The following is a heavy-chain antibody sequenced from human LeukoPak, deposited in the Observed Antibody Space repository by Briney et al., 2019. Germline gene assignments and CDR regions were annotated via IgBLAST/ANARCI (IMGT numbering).Heavy chain of an antibody. V-gene: IGHV3-21*01. Sequence: PGGSLRLSCAASGFTLGTHCMTWVRQAPGKRLEWVSSISSSSNYIHYVDSVKGRFTISRDNAENSLYLQMNGLRAEDTAMYYCVRSQGGYYYDSSGYYQGPLDYWGQGTLVTVSS. CDR1: GFTLGTHC. CDR3: VRSQGGYYYDSSGYYQGPLDY. CDR2: ISSSSNYI. D-gene: IGHD3-22*01. J-gene: IGHJ4*02.